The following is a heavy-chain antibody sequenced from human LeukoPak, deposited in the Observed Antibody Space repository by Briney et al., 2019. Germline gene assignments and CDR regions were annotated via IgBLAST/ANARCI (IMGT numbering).Heavy chain of an antibody. V-gene: IGHV4-59*08. D-gene: IGHD1-14*01. CDR1: GGSISGYY. Sequence: PSETLSLTCTVSGGSISGYYWSWIRQPPGKGLEWIGFIHYSGSSNYNPSLKSRVTMSLDTSKNQFSLKLSSVTAADTAVYYCARLPVTTEDWYFDLWGRGTLVTVSS. CDR2: IHYSGSS. J-gene: IGHJ2*01. CDR3: ARLPVTTEDWYFDL.